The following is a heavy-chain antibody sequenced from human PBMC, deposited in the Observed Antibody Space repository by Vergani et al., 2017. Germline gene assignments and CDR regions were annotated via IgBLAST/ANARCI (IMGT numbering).Heavy chain of an antibody. V-gene: IGHV3-33*01. J-gene: IGHJ6*03. D-gene: IGHD2-2*01. Sequence: QVQLVESGGGVVQPGRSLRLSCAASGFTFSSYGMHWVRQAPGKGLEWVAVIWYDGSNKYYADSVKGRFTISRDNSKNTLYLQMNSLRAEETAVYYCARDGGYCSSTSCNYYYMDVWGKGTMVTVSS. CDR1: GFTFSSYG. CDR3: ARDGGYCSSTSCNYYYMDV. CDR2: IWYDGSNK.